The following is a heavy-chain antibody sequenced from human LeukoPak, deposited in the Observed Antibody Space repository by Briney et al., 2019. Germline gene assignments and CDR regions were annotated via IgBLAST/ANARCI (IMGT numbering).Heavy chain of an antibody. Sequence: ASVKVSCKASGYTFTDYYLHWVRQAPGQGLEWIGWINPNSGGTTYAQKFQGRVTMTRDTSISTAYMELSSLRSDDDTAVYYCTREDYWGQGTLVTVSS. V-gene: IGHV1-2*02. J-gene: IGHJ4*02. CDR2: INPNSGGT. CDR1: GYTFTDYY. CDR3: TREDY.